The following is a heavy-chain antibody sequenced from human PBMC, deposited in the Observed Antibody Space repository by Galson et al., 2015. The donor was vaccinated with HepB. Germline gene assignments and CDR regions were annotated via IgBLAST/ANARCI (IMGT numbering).Heavy chain of an antibody. J-gene: IGHJ3*02. D-gene: IGHD6-13*01. CDR1: GFTFDDYA. CDR3: AKDISSSSWGDVFDI. CDR2: ISWNSGSI. Sequence: SLRLSCAASGFTFDDYAMHWVRQAPGKGLEWVSGISWNSGSIGYADSVKGRFTISGDNAKNSLYLQMNSLRAEDTALYYCAKDISSSSWGDVFDIWGQGTMVTVSS. V-gene: IGHV3-9*01.